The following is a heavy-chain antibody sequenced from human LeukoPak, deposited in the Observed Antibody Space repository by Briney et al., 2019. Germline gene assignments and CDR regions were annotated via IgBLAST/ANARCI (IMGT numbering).Heavy chain of an antibody. CDR3: ARFSPHSDNFWGSYCFDF. CDR2: IHHSGST. J-gene: IGHJ4*02. V-gene: IGHV4-34*01. Sequence: SATLSLTCAVYGGSFNGYLWSWIRQPPGKGLEWIGEIHHSGSTNYNPSLKSRVTISVDTSKNQFSLQLRSVTAADTAVYYCARFSPHSDNFWGSYCFDFWGRGTPVTVSS. CDR1: GGSFNGYL. D-gene: IGHD3-16*01.